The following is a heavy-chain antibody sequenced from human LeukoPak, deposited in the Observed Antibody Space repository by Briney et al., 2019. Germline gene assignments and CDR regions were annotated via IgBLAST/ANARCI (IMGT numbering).Heavy chain of an antibody. Sequence: GGSLRLSCAASGFTFSSYEMNWVRQAPGEGLEWVSYISSSGNTIYYADSVKGRFTISRDNAKNSLYLQMNSLRAEDTAVYYCARVNDYGDYGDFQHWGQGTLVTVSS. V-gene: IGHV3-48*03. D-gene: IGHD4-17*01. J-gene: IGHJ1*01. CDR2: ISSSGNTI. CDR3: ARVNDYGDYGDFQH. CDR1: GFTFSSYE.